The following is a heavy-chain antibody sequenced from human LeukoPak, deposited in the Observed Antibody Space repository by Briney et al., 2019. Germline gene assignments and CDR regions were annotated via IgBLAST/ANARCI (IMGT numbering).Heavy chain of an antibody. CDR2: IYTSGST. CDR1: GDSISSHY. Sequence: SETLSLTCIVSGDSISSHYWNWIRQPAGKGLEWIGRIYTSGSTNFNPSLKSRVTMSVDTSKNQFSLNLTSVTAADTAVYYCARENNWFDPWGQGTLVTVSS. V-gene: IGHV4-4*07. CDR3: ARENNWFDP. J-gene: IGHJ5*02.